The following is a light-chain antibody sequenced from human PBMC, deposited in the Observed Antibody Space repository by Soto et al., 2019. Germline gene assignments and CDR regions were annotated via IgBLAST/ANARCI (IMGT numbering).Light chain of an antibody. V-gene: IGLV2-14*01. CDR3: CSRTTSSIYL. J-gene: IGLJ1*01. Sequence: QSALTQPASVSGSPGQSITISCIGTSSDVGGSNYVSWYQHHPGKAPKLMISEVSNRPSGVSNRFSGSKSGNTASLTISGLQAEDEADYYCCSRTTSSIYLFGSGTKVTFL. CDR1: SSDVGGSNY. CDR2: EVS.